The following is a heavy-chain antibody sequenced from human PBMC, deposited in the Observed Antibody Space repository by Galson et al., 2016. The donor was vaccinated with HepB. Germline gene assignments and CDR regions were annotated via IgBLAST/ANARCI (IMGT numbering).Heavy chain of an antibody. V-gene: IGHV3-49*03. D-gene: IGHD6-25*01. Sequence: SLRLSCAASGFTFSDHAMSWFRQAPGKGLEWVGFIGSNAYGGTTEFAASVKDRFTISRDDSKSIAYLQMNSLKIEDTAEYYCTDGGGIAAAARGLNHWGQGTLVTVSS. CDR3: TDGGGIAAAARGLNH. CDR2: IGSNAYGGTT. J-gene: IGHJ5*02. CDR1: GFTFSDHA.